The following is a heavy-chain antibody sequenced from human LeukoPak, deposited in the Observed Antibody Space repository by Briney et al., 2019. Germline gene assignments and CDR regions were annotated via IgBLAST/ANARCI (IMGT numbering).Heavy chain of an antibody. CDR3: AKNDYGDYGVGY. V-gene: IGHV1-46*01. Sequence: ASVKVSCKASGYTFTSYYMHWVRQAPGQGLEWMGIINPSGGSTSYAQKFQGRVTMTRDTSTSTVYMELSSLRSEDTAVYYCAKNDYGDYGVGYWGQGTLVTVSS. J-gene: IGHJ4*02. D-gene: IGHD4-17*01. CDR1: GYTFTSYY. CDR2: INPSGGST.